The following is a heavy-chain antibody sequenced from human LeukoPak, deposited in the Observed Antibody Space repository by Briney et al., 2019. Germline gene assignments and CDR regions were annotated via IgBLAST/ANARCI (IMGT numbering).Heavy chain of an antibody. D-gene: IGHD1-7*01. CDR2: IYHSGST. J-gene: IGHJ6*03. V-gene: IGHV4-39*07. Sequence: SETLSLTCSVSGGSTSSSSHYWGWIRQPPGKGLEWIGSIYHSGSTYYNPSLKSRVTISVDTSKKQFSLKLSSVTAADTAVYYCVREPSRGVNYAGYYYYYMDVWGKGTTVTVSS. CDR3: VREPSRGVNYAGYYYYYMDV. CDR1: GGSTSSSSHY.